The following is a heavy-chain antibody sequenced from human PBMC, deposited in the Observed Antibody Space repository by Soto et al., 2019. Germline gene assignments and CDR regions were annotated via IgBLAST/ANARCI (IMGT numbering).Heavy chain of an antibody. CDR1: GFPFSSTD. J-gene: IGHJ5*02. CDR3: AKSSGWFNT. V-gene: IGHV3-23*01. Sequence: GGSLRLSCAASGFPFSSTDMTWVRQAPGKGLDWVSTIDGSGGTTYYADSVKGRFTISRDNSMNSVYLQMNSLRADDTALYYCAKSSGWFNTWGQGALVTVSS. D-gene: IGHD6-6*01. CDR2: IDGSGGTT.